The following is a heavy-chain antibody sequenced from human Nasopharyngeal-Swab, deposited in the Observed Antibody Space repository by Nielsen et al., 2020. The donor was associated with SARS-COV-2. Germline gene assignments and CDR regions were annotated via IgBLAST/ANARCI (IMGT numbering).Heavy chain of an antibody. CDR1: GYTLTELS. V-gene: IGHV1-24*01. CDR3: ATDYAIFGVVRFDY. J-gene: IGHJ4*02. CDR2: FDPEDGET. D-gene: IGHD3-3*01. Sequence: ASVKVSYKVSGYTLTELSMHWVRQAPGKGLEWMGGFDPEDGETIYAQKFQGRVTMAEDTSTDTAYMELSSLRSEDTAVYYCATDYAIFGVVRFDYWGQGTLVTVSS.